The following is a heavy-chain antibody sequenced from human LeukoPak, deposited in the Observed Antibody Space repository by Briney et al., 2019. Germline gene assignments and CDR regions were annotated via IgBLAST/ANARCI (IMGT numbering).Heavy chain of an antibody. V-gene: IGHV4-39*07. J-gene: IGHJ6*03. CDR2: IYYSGST. D-gene: IGHD3-10*01. CDR3: ARDGMYGSGSYYYYYYMDV. Sequence: SETLSLTCAVSGGSISSSSYYWGWIRQPPGKGLEWIGRIYYSGSTYYNPSLKSRVTISVDTSKNQFSLKLSSLTAADTAVYYCARDGMYGSGSYYYYYYMDVWGKGTTVTVSS. CDR1: GGSISSSSYY.